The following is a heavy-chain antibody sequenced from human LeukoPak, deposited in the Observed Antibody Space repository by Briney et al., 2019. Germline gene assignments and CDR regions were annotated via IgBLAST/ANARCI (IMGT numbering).Heavy chain of an antibody. CDR3: ARDSSGWYRWFDP. V-gene: IGHV4-39*07. CDR1: GGSISSSSYY. D-gene: IGHD6-19*01. J-gene: IGHJ5*02. CDR2: IYYSGYT. Sequence: SETLSLTCTVSGGSISSSSYYWGWIRQPPGKGLEWIGSIYYSGYTYYNPSVESRVTISVDTSKNQFSLKLSSVTAADTAVYYCARDSSGWYRWFDPWGQGTRVTVSS.